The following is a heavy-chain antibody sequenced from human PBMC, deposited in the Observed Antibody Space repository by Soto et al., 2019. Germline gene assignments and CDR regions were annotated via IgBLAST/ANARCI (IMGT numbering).Heavy chain of an antibody. Sequence: QVQLVESGGGVVQPGRSLRLSCAASGFTFSSYGMYWVRQAPGKGLEWVAVKGRFTISRDNSKNTLYLQMNSLRAEDTAVYYCARDTARAMVRIYYGMDVWGQGTTVTVSS. J-gene: IGHJ6*02. CDR1: GFTFSSYG. CDR3: ARDTARAMVRIYYGMDV. V-gene: IGHV3-33*01. D-gene: IGHD3-10*01.